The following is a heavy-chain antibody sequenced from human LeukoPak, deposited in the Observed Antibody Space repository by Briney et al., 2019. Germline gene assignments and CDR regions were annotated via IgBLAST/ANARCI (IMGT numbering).Heavy chain of an antibody. CDR1: GYTFTGYY. J-gene: IGHJ4*02. Sequence: ASVKVSCKASGYTFTGYYMHWVRQAPGQGLEWMGWINPNSGGTNYAQKFQGRVTMTRDMSISTAYMELSRLRSDDTAAYYCARAYSGYDFVDYWGQGTLVTVSS. CDR2: INPNSGGT. CDR3: ARAYSGYDFVDY. D-gene: IGHD5-12*01. V-gene: IGHV1-2*02.